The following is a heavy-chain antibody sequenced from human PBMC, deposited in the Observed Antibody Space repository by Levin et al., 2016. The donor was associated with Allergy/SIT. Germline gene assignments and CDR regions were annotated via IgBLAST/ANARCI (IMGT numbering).Heavy chain of an antibody. D-gene: IGHD5-18*01. CDR3: ARAGDTAMGLGAFEI. J-gene: IGHJ3*02. V-gene: IGHV3-53*01. CDR1: GFTVDSNH. Sequence: LSLTCVASGFTVDSNHMSWVRQAPGKGLEWVSVMYGSAITYYADSVEGRFTISRDKNTLFLQMNSLRAEDTAVYYCARAGDTAMGLGAFEIWGQGTLVTVSS. CDR2: MYGSAIT.